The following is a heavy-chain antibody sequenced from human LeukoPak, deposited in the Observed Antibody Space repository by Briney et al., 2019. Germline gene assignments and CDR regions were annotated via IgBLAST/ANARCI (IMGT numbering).Heavy chain of an antibody. CDR1: GGSISSSSYY. J-gene: IGHJ3*02. D-gene: IGHD3-3*01. CDR3: ARGTGRSAFYDFWSGWDAFDI. CDR2: IYYSGST. Sequence: SETLSLTCTISGGSISSSSYYWGWIRQPPGKGLEWIGYIYYSGSTYYNPSLKSRVTISVDTSKNQFSLKLSSVTAADTAVYYCARGTGRSAFYDFWSGWDAFDIWGQGTMVTVSS. V-gene: IGHV4-30-4*08.